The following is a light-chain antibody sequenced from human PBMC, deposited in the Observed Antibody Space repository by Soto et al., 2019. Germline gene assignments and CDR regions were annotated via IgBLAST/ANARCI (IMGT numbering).Light chain of an antibody. V-gene: IGLV2-8*01. CDR1: SRDVGAYNY. J-gene: IGLJ3*02. CDR2: EVT. Sequence: QSVLTQPPSASGSPGQSVTISCTGTSRDVGAYNYVSWYQQHAGKAPKLVIYEVTKRPSGVPDRFSGSKSANTASLTVSGLQAEDEADYYCSSFASSNTWVFGGATKLTVL. CDR3: SSFASSNTWV.